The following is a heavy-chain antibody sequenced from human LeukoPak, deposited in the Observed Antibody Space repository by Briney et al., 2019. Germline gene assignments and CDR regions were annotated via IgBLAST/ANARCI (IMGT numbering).Heavy chain of an antibody. D-gene: IGHD3-16*01. V-gene: IGHV4-59*04. CDR2: IYQSGST. CDR1: GGSISSYY. Sequence: PSETLSLTCTVSGGSISSYYWSWIRQPPGKGLEWIGSIYQSGSTYDNPSLRSRVTMSMDTSKNQFSLKMRPVTAADTAVYYCARSEINDYNRYWGQGILVTVSS. J-gene: IGHJ4*02. CDR3: ARSEINDYNRY.